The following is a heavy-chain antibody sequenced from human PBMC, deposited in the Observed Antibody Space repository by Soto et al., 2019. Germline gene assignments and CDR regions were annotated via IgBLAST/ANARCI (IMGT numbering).Heavy chain of an antibody. V-gene: IGHV3-21*01. CDR3: ARDPSIAARPRSSFDY. D-gene: IGHD6-6*01. CDR2: ISSSSSYI. Sequence: PGGSLRLSCAASGFTFSSYSMNWVRQAPGKGLEWVSSISSSSSYIYYADSVKGRFTISRDNAKNSLYLQMNSLRAEDTAVYYCARDPSIAARPRSSFDYWGQGTPVTVSS. CDR1: GFTFSSYS. J-gene: IGHJ4*02.